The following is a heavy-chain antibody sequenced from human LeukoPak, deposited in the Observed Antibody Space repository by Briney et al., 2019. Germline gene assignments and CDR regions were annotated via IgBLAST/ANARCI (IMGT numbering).Heavy chain of an antibody. CDR2: INAGNGNT. V-gene: IGHV1-3*01. Sequence: ASVKVSCKASGYTFTSYAMHWVRQAPGQRLEWMGWINAGNGNTKYSQKFQGRVTITRDTSASTAYMELSSLRSEDTAVYYCARDVWFGGFRFDPWGQGTLVTVSS. CDR1: GYTFTSYA. D-gene: IGHD3-10*01. CDR3: ARDVWFGGFRFDP. J-gene: IGHJ5*02.